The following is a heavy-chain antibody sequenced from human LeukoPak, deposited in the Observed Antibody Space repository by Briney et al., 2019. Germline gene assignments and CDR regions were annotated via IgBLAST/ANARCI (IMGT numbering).Heavy chain of an antibody. J-gene: IGHJ4*02. Sequence: PGRSLRLSCAASGFTFSSYGRHWVRQAPGKGLEWLAVIWYDGSNIYYADSVKGRFAISRDNSKNTLYLLLNSLKADDTAVYYCARARNNYYISSFCALDYWGQGTLVTVSS. V-gene: IGHV3-33*01. CDR2: IWYDGSNI. CDR3: ARARNNYYISSFCALDY. D-gene: IGHD3-22*01. CDR1: GFTFSSYG.